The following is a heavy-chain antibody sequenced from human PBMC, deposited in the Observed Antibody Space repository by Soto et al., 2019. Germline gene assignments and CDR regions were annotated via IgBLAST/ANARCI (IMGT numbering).Heavy chain of an antibody. V-gene: IGHV4-34*01. J-gene: IGHJ4*02. CDR1: GGSFSGYY. Sequence: SETLSLTCAVYGGSFSGYYWSWIRQPPGKGLEWIGEINHSGSTNYNPSLKSRVTISVDTSKNQFSLKLSSVTAADTAVYYCARGCLRGSGSYYLYYFDYWGQGTLVTVSS. CDR3: ARGCLRGSGSYYLYYFDY. CDR2: INHSGST. D-gene: IGHD3-10*01.